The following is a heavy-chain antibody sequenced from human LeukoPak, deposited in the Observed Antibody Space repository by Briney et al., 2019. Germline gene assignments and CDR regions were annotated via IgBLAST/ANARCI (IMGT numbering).Heavy chain of an antibody. Sequence: GGSLRLSCAASGFTFNTYAMNWVRQAPGKGLEWVSSISYSGGSAYYADSVKGRFIISRDNSKNTLYLQMNSLRVEDTAVYYCAKSGSNHDFDYWGQGTLVTVSS. CDR2: ISYSGGSA. D-gene: IGHD1-14*01. CDR1: GFTFNTYA. J-gene: IGHJ4*02. CDR3: AKSGSNHDFDY. V-gene: IGHV3-23*01.